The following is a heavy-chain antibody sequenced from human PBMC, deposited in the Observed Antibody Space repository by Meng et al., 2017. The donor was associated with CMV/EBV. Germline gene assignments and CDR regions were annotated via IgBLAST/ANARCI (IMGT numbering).Heavy chain of an antibody. Sequence: GSLRLSCTVSGGSISSSSYYWGWVRQPPGKGLEWIGEINHSGSTNYNPSLKSRVTISVDTSKNQFSLKLSSVTAADTAVYYCARGLYCSSTSCYRKYFDLWGRGTLVTVSS. CDR1: GGSISSSSYY. CDR2: INHSGST. CDR3: ARGLYCSSTSCYRKYFDL. D-gene: IGHD2-2*01. J-gene: IGHJ2*01. V-gene: IGHV4-39*07.